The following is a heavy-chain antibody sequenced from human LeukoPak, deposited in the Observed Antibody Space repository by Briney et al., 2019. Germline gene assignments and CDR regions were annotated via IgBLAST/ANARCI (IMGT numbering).Heavy chain of an antibody. CDR3: VREPPSSGRSFDN. CDR2: IWYDGSNK. J-gene: IGHJ4*02. D-gene: IGHD6-19*01. Sequence: SLSLSRAASLLIFKIYSMHGVRPAPRRGQWGVTVIWYDGSNKQYGDSAKVRFTNPRDNPKNTVYLEMNSLRVEDTARYYSVREPPSSGRSFDNWGQGALVTVSS. V-gene: IGHV3-33*01. CDR1: LLIFKIYS.